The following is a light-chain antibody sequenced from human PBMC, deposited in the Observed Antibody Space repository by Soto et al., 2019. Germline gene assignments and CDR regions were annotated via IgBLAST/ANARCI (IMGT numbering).Light chain of an antibody. Sequence: ENVLTQSPGTLSLSPGEIATLSCRASQTVSSYLLWYQQKPGQAPRLLIYDASNRATGVPARFSGSGSETDFTLTISTLEPEDFAVYYCQHRMNWPLTFGQGTRLEIK. CDR1: QTVSSY. CDR2: DAS. V-gene: IGKV3-11*01. J-gene: IGKJ5*01. CDR3: QHRMNWPLT.